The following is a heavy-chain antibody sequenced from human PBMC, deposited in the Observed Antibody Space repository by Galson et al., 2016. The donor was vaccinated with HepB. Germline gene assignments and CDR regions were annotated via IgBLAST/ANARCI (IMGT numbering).Heavy chain of an antibody. Sequence: SLRLSCAGSGFLFRGYGMHWVRQAPGKGLEWVAADSMDGRRKFYSESVRGRFTISRDNSNNMLFLQMSSLRTDDTAIYYCAKRHEYCPAVGCSVDYWGQGTLVSVSS. CDR3: AKRHEYCPAVGCSVDY. CDR1: GFLFRGYG. J-gene: IGHJ4*02. CDR2: DSMDGRRK. V-gene: IGHV3-30*18. D-gene: IGHD2/OR15-2a*01.